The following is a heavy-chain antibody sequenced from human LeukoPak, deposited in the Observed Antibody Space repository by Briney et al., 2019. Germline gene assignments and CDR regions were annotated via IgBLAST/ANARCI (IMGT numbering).Heavy chain of an antibody. D-gene: IGHD1-26*01. J-gene: IGHJ4*02. CDR1: GFTFSSYW. Sequence: GGSLRLSCAASGFTFSSYWMSWVRQAPGKGLEWVANIKQDGSEKYYVDSVKGRFTISRDNVKNSLYLQMNSLRAEDTAVYYCARAGQRATSVYGYWGQGTLVTVSS. CDR2: IKQDGSEK. V-gene: IGHV3-7*01. CDR3: ARAGQRATSVYGY.